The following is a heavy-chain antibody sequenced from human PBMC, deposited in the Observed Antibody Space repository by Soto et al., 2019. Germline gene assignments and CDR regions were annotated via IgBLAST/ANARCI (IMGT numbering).Heavy chain of an antibody. CDR1: GGCFSGYF. Sequence: SETLSLTCAVYGGCFSGYFWSWIRQPLGKGLEWIGEINHSGSTNYNPSLKSRVTISVDTSKNQFSLKLSSVTAADTAVYYCAREFIAYYDILTGYPASTYYMDVWGKGTTVTVSS. CDR3: AREFIAYYDILTGYPASTYYMDV. J-gene: IGHJ6*03. D-gene: IGHD3-9*01. V-gene: IGHV4-34*01. CDR2: INHSGST.